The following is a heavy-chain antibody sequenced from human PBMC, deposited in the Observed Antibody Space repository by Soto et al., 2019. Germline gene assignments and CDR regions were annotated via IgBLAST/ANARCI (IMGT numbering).Heavy chain of an antibody. J-gene: IGHJ5*02. Sequence: QITLKESGPTLVKPTQTLTLTCTFSGFSLTTRGVGVGWIRQPPGKALECLALIYWDDDKRYSPSLQSRLSIIKSTFXNQVVLTMTNVDPVDTATYYCAHIPNYYQYDWFDPWGQGTLVSVSS. CDR1: GFSLTTRGVG. V-gene: IGHV2-5*02. CDR3: AHIPNYYQYDWFDP. CDR2: IYWDDDK. D-gene: IGHD3-16*01.